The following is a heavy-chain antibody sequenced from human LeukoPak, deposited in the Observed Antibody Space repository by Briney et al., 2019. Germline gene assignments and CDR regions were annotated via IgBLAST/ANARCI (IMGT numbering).Heavy chain of an antibody. CDR3: ARELRYWGSYKGYYFDY. Sequence: PSETLSLTCTFSGGSISSSTYYWGWIRQPPGKGLEWIGSFSFSGSNYYNPSLKSRVTVSVDTSKNQFSLKLSSVTAADTAVYYCARELRYWGSYKGYYFDYWGQGTLVTVSS. D-gene: IGHD1-26*01. CDR2: FSFSGSN. J-gene: IGHJ4*02. CDR1: GGSISSSTYY. V-gene: IGHV4-39*07.